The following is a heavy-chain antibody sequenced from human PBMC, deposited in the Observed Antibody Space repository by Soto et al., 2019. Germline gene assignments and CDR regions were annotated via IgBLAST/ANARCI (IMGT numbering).Heavy chain of an antibody. CDR2: ITGSGGST. Sequence: LTLSCAASGFTFRSYAMSCVRQAPGKGLEWVSAITGSGGSTYYAPSVKGRFTISRANSKNTLYLQMNILRAEDTAVYYCAKDRNDILTGSPTCFDPWGQGTMVTSPQ. CDR3: AKDRNDILTGSPTCFDP. D-gene: IGHD3-9*01. V-gene: IGHV3-23*01. CDR1: GFTFRSYA. J-gene: IGHJ5*02.